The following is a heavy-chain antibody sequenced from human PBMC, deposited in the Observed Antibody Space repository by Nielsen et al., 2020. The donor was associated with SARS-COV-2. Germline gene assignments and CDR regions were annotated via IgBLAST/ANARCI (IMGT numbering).Heavy chain of an antibody. CDR2: ISVSGDGT. D-gene: IGHD2-8*01. Sequence: VRQAPGKGLEWVSVISVSGDGTYYADSVKGRFTISRDNSKNTLYLQMNSLRAEDTAVYYCARDSDIVLMVYVPAGLFDYWGQGTLVTVSS. V-gene: IGHV3-23*01. J-gene: IGHJ4*02. CDR3: ARDSDIVLMVYVPAGLFDY.